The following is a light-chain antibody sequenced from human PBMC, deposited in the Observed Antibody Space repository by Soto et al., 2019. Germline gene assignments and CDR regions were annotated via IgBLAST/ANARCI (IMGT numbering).Light chain of an antibody. CDR3: LLYYGGVQGV. CDR2: GTI. V-gene: IGLV7-43*01. CDR1: TGAVTSEYF. Sequence: QAVVTQEPSLTVSPGGTVTLTCASSTGAVTSEYFPNWLQQKPGQAPRALIYGTINRHSWTPARFSGSLLGGKAALTLSGVQPEDEAEYYCLLYYGGVQGVFGTGTKLTVL. J-gene: IGLJ1*01.